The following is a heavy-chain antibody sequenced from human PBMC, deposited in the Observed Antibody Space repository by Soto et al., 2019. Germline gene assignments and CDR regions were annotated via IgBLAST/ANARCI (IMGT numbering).Heavy chain of an antibody. J-gene: IGHJ4*02. CDR2: INSNGGST. D-gene: IGHD5-12*01. CDR3: AMTSGYAFDY. V-gene: IGHV3-64*01. Sequence: EVQLVESGGGLVQPGGSLRLSCAASGFTFSSYAMHWVRQAPGKGLEYVSVINSNGGSTYYANSVKGRCTISRDNSKNTLYLQIGSLRAEDMAVYYCAMTSGYAFDYWGQGTLVTVSS. CDR1: GFTFSSYA.